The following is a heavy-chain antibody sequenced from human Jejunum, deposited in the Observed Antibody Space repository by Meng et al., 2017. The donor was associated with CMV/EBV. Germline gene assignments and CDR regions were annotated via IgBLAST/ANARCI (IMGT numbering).Heavy chain of an antibody. Sequence: TFSSAWMSWVRQAPGKGLEWVGLIKSKSDGGTTDYAAPMKDRFFISRDDSKNTLSLQMNSLQIEDTAVYYCTTDPFSGAWSQEGYWGQGTRVTVSS. CDR3: TTDPFSGAWSQEGY. V-gene: IGHV3-15*01. D-gene: IGHD6-19*01. CDR2: IKSKSDGGTT. CDR1: TFSSAW. J-gene: IGHJ4*02.